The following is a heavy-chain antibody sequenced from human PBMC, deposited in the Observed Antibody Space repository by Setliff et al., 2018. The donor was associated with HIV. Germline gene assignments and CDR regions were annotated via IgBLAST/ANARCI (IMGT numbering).Heavy chain of an antibody. CDR2: INHGGST. J-gene: IGHJ6*03. Sequence: PSETLSLTCTVSGVTTSASTYYWTGIRQPPGKGLEWIGEINHGGSTNNNPSLKSLATMSVDTSKNQFSLRLSSVTAADTAVYYCARGRNYGSPYFYYMDVWANGTTVTVSS. CDR3: ARGRNYGSPYFYYMDV. D-gene: IGHD3-10*01. CDR1: GVTTSASTYY. V-gene: IGHV4-34*04.